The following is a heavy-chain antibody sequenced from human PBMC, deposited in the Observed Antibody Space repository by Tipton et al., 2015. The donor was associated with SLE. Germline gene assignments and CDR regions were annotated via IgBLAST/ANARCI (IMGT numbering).Heavy chain of an antibody. D-gene: IGHD5-12*01. Sequence: LRLSCTASGGSLSSYYWSWIRQPPGKGLEWIGFIFFTGSTDYNPSLQSRVTISVDTSENQFSLRLTSVTAADTAVYYCARADGATGLDYWGQGILVTVSS. CDR3: ARADGATGLDY. V-gene: IGHV4-59*01. CDR2: IFFTGST. J-gene: IGHJ4*02. CDR1: GGSLSSYY.